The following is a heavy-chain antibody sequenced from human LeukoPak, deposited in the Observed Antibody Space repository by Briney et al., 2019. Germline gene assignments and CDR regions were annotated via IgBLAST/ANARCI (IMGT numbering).Heavy chain of an antibody. Sequence: PSETLSLTCAVYGGSFSGCYWSWIRQTPGEGLECIGEIDHGGRANYSPSLKSRVTMSLDTSRNQFSLTLSSVTAADTAVYYCARNMRRAYYDVLTGSPFDCWGQGTLVTVSS. CDR2: IDHGGRA. J-gene: IGHJ4*02. CDR1: GGSFSGCY. CDR3: ARNMRRAYYDVLTGSPFDC. D-gene: IGHD3-9*01. V-gene: IGHV4-34*01.